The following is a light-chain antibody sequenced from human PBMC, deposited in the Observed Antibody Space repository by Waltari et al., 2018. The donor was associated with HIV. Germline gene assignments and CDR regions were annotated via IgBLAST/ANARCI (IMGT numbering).Light chain of an antibody. V-gene: IGLV2-23*02. J-gene: IGLJ3*02. CDR3: CSYAGSGTFVV. CDR1: WSDIGSYDL. Sequence: QSALTQPASVSGSPGQSITLSCSGTWSDIGSYDLVSWYQHFPGKAPKRILYDVNEGPPGVFPRYSGSKSGNTASLVISGLQSEDEADYYCCSYAGSGTFVVFGGGTRLTV. CDR2: DVN.